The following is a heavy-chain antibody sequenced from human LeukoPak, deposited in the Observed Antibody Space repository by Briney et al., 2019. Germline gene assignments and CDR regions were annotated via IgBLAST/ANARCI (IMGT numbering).Heavy chain of an antibody. CDR1: GVSISSSDW. CDR3: ARVGIGFFFAFDI. D-gene: IGHD2/OR15-2a*01. V-gene: IGHV4-4*02. Sequence: PSGTLSLTCAVSGVSISSSDWWSWVRQPPGKGLEWIGEIYHSGSTNYNPSLKSRVTISVDKSKNQFSLKLSSVTAADTAVYYCARVGIGFFFAFDIWGQGTMVTVSS. CDR2: IYHSGST. J-gene: IGHJ3*02.